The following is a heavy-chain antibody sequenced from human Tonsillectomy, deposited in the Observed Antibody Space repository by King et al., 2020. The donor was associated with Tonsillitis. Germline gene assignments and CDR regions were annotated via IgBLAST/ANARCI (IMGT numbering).Heavy chain of an antibody. J-gene: IGHJ4*02. V-gene: IGHV3-7*01. D-gene: IGHD2-8*02. CDR2: IKQDGSEK. CDR3: ARDTSGPDY. Sequence: VQLVESGGGLVQPGGSLRLSCAASGFTVSGYWMSWVGQAPGKGLEWVANIKQDGSEKYYVDSVKGRFTTSRDNAKNSLYLQMNSLRAEDTAVYYCARDTSGPDYWGQGTLVTVSS. CDR1: GFTVSGYW.